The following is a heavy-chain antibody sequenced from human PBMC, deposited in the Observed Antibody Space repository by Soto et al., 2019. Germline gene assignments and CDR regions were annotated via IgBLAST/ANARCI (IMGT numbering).Heavy chain of an antibody. CDR1: GFTFGTVA. V-gene: IGHV3-23*01. Sequence: EVQLLESGGGLVQPGGSLRLSCVASGFTFGTVAMTWVRQAPGKGLEWVSSIAIASFDSYYAPSVKGRFTTSRDDSKNTLYLQMQSLRADDTAVYYCAKDRSSRYLSRLYFDFWGPGSLVTVSS. D-gene: IGHD3-9*01. CDR2: IAIASFDS. J-gene: IGHJ4*02. CDR3: AKDRSSRYLSRLYFDF.